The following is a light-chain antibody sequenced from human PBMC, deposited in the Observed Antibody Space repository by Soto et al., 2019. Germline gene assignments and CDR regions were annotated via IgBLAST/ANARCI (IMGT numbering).Light chain of an antibody. V-gene: IGLV1-44*01. CDR3: AAWDDSLNGWV. CDR2: ENK. Sequence: QSVLTQPPSASGTPGQTVAISCSGSNSNIGSNTVNWYQQFPGTAPKLLIYENKQRPSGVPDRFSGSKSDTSASLAISGLLSDDESDYYCAAWDDSLNGWVFGGGTKVTAL. CDR1: NSNIGSNT. J-gene: IGLJ3*02.